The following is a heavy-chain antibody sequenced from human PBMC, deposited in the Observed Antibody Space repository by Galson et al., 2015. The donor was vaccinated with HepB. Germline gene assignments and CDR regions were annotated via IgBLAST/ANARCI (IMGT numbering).Heavy chain of an antibody. J-gene: IGHJ4*02. CDR1: GYTFTSYA. V-gene: IGHV7-4-1*02. CDR2: INTNTGNP. Sequence: SVKVSCKASGYTFTSYAMNWVRQAPGQGLEWMGWINTNTGNPTYAQGYTGRFVFSLDTSVSTAYLQISSLKAEDTAVYYCAREARVWGSYRYKVFDYWGQGTLVTVSS. D-gene: IGHD3-16*02. CDR3: AREARVWGSYRYKVFDY.